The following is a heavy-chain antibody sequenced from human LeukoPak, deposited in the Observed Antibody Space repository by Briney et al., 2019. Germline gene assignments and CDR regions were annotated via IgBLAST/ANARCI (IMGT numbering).Heavy chain of an antibody. CDR3: ARDRGSGYQMYYYYGMDV. D-gene: IGHD3-10*01. J-gene: IGHJ6*02. CDR2: ISYDGSNK. CDR1: GFTFSDFG. Sequence: PGGSLRLSCAASGFTFSDFGMQWVRQAPGKGLEWVAVISYDGSNKYYADSVKGRFTISRDNSKNTLYLQMNSLRAEDTAVYYCARDRGSGYQMYYYYGMDVWGQGTTVTVSS. V-gene: IGHV3-30*03.